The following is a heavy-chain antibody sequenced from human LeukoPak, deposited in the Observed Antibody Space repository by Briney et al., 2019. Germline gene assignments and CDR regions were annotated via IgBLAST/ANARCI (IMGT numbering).Heavy chain of an antibody. D-gene: IGHD1-14*01. V-gene: IGHV3-21*04. Sequence: TGGSLRLSCAASGFTFSSCGFNWVRQAPGKGLEWVSSIGPTGTDRYYADSVRGRFTISRDNAKNSMYLQMDSLRDENTAVYYCATETIGRHYDYWGQGTLLTVSS. CDR1: GFTFSSCG. CDR2: IGPTGTDR. J-gene: IGHJ4*02. CDR3: ATETIGRHYDY.